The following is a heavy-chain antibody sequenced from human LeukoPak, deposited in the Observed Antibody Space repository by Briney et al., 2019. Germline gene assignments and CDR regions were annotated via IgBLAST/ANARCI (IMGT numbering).Heavy chain of an antibody. V-gene: IGHV4-39*07. CDR2: IYYSGST. CDR3: AREGNVLLWFGELSKAFDI. J-gene: IGHJ3*02. CDR1: GGSISSSSYY. Sequence: SETLSLTCTVSGGSISSSSYYWGWIRQPPGKGLEWIGSIYYSGSTYYNPSLKSRVTISVDTSKNQFSLKLSSVTAADTAVYYCAREGNVLLWFGELSKAFDIRGQGTMVTVSS. D-gene: IGHD3-10*01.